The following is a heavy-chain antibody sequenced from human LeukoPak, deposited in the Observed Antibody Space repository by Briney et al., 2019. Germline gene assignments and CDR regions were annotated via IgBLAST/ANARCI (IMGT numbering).Heavy chain of an antibody. D-gene: IGHD6-13*01. CDR2: IYYSGST. J-gene: IGHJ3*02. CDR3: AGAPPLLYSSSSLGAFDI. Sequence: PSETLSLTCTVSGGSISSYYWSWIRQPPGKGLWWVGYIYYSGSTNYNPSLRSRVTISVDTSKNQFSLKLNSVTAAHTAVYYCAGAPPLLYSSSSLGAFDIWGQGTMVTVSS. V-gene: IGHV4-59*01. CDR1: GGSISSYY.